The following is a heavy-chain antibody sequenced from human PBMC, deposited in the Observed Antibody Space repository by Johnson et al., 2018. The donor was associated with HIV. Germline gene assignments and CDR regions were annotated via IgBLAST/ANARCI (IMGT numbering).Heavy chain of an antibody. CDR1: GFTFSSYA. D-gene: IGHD3-22*01. J-gene: IGHJ3*02. CDR3: ARVRTGDSSGYHDAFDI. CDR2: ISYDGSNK. V-gene: IGHV3-30*04. Sequence: QVQLVESGGGVVQPGRSLRLSCAASGFTFSSYAMHWVRQAPGKGLEWVAVISYDGSNKYYADSVKGRFTISRDNVKRSLYLQMNSLRVEDTALYYCARVRTGDSSGYHDAFDIWGQGTMVTVSS.